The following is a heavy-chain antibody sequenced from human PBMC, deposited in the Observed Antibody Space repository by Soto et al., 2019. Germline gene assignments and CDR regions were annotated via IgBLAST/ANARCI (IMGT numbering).Heavy chain of an antibody. CDR3: ASSRDGGSGSYFDH. D-gene: IGHD1-26*01. CDR1: GYTSARYG. CDR2: ISTHSGNT. J-gene: IGHJ4*02. V-gene: IGHV1-18*01. Sequence: QVHLMQSGAEVRKPGASVKVSCKASGYTSARYGVTWVRQAPGQGLEWLGWISTHSGNTNYAQKLQGRISVTIDRSTGTAYMELRSLTSDDTAIYYCASSRDGGSGSYFDHWGQGTLVSVSS.